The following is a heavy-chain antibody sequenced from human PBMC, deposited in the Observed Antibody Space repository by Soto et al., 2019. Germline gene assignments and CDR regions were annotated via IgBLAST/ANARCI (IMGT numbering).Heavy chain of an antibody. CDR3: AKDLVVLVTPYYGMDV. CDR1: GFTFSSCA. D-gene: IGHD3-22*01. Sequence: GGSLRLSCAASGFTFSSCAMHWVRQAPGKGPEWVAAISYDGGNKYYPDSLKGRFTISRDNSKTTLYLQMNSLRAEDTAVYYCAKDLVVLVTPYYGMDVWGQGTTVTVSS. V-gene: IGHV3-30*18. CDR2: ISYDGGNK. J-gene: IGHJ6*02.